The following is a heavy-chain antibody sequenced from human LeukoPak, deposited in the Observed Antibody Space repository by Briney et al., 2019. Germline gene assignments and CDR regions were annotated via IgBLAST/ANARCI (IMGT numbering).Heavy chain of an antibody. V-gene: IGHV3-23*01. CDR1: GCTFSNYG. Sequence: GGSLTLSCAASGCTFSNYGLSWVRQAPGKGLEWVSGITGSGDSTYYAYSVKGRFTSSRDNSKNTLYLQMNSLRAEDTAIYYCARDERLLSFLKWGQGTLVTVSS. CDR3: ARDERLLSFLK. J-gene: IGHJ4*02. D-gene: IGHD3-3*01. CDR2: ITGSGDST.